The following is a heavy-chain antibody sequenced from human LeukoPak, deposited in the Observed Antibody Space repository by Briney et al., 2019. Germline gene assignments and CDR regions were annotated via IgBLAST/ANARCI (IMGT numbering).Heavy chain of an antibody. V-gene: IGHV4-39*07. J-gene: IGHJ5*02. D-gene: IGHD2-2*03. Sequence: PSETLSLTCTVSGGSISNNNCYWGWIRQPPGKGLEWIGSIYYSGRTYYTPSLKSRVTISVDTSKNHFSLKLSSVIVADTAVYYCARDGSSGFDPWGQGTLVTVSS. CDR3: ARDGSSGFDP. CDR1: GGSISNNNCY. CDR2: IYYSGRT.